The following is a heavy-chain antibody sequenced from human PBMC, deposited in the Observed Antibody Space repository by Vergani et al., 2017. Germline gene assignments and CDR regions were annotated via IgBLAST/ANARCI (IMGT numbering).Heavy chain of an antibody. Sequence: QLQLQESGPGLVKPSETLSLSCRVSGDSISRSHYNWGFIRQPPGKGLGWIGSISSSGSPYYNPTLQSRVPFSVYTSTTLFPLSLKSVTATDTGMYYCARPVGPSAIADGYHVWGQGTMVTVS. D-gene: IGHD3-10*01. J-gene: IGHJ3*01. CDR2: ISSSGSP. V-gene: IGHV4-39*02. CDR3: ARPVGPSAIADGYHV. CDR1: GDSISRSHYN.